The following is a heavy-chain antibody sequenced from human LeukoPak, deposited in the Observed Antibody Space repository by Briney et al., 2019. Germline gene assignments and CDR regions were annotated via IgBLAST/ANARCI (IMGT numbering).Heavy chain of an antibody. V-gene: IGHV1-18*04. CDR2: ISAHNGNT. CDR3: ARGDDYGDYLSAFDT. J-gene: IGHJ3*02. Sequence: ASVKVSCKASGYTFTSYGIIWVRQAPGQGLEWMGGISAHNGNTNYGQKLQGRVTMTTDTSTSTAYMELRSLRSDDTAVYYCARGDDYGDYLSAFDTWGQGTMVTVSS. D-gene: IGHD4-17*01. CDR1: GYTFTSYG.